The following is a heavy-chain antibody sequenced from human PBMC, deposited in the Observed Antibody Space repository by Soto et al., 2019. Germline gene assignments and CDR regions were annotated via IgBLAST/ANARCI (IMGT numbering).Heavy chain of an antibody. CDR1: GGTFSSYA. J-gene: IGHJ6*02. CDR3: ARVGAVALYYYYGMDV. D-gene: IGHD6-19*01. Sequence: SVKVSCKASGGTFSSYAISWVRQTPGQGLEWMGGIIPIFGTANYAQKFQGGVTITADESTSTAYMELSSLRSEDTAVYYCARVGAVALYYYYGMDVWGQGTKVTVSS. V-gene: IGHV1-69*13. CDR2: IIPIFGTA.